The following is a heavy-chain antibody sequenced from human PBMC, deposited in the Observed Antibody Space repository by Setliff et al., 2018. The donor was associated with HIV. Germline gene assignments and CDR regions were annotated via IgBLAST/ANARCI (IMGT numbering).Heavy chain of an antibody. CDR2: ISSGSVNI. V-gene: IGHV3-48*03. J-gene: IGHJ6*02. CDR3: ARGSLRGVLALGMDV. CDR1: GFMFNIYE. Sequence: PGGSLRLSCAASGFMFNIYEMNWVRQAPGKGLEWVSYISSGSVNIFYADSVKGRFTISRDNAKNLLYLQMNSLRAEDTAIYYCARGSLRGVLALGMDVWGQGTTVTVSS. D-gene: IGHD3-10*01.